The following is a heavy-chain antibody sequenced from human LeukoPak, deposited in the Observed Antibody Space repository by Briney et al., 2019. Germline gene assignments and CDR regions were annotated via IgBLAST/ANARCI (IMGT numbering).Heavy chain of an antibody. CDR1: GGSFGGYY. CDR3: ARFRLIDILTGYLDY. J-gene: IGHJ4*02. V-gene: IGHV4-34*01. D-gene: IGHD3-9*01. Sequence: PSETLSLTCAVYGGSFGGYYWSWIRQPPGKGLEWIGEINHSGSTNYNPSLKSRVTISVDTSKNQFSLKLSSVTAADTAVYYCARFRLIDILTGYLDYWGQGTLVTVSS. CDR2: INHSGST.